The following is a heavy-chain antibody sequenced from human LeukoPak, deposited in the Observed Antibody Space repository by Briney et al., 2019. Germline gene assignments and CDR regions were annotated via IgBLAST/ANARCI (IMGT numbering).Heavy chain of an antibody. CDR3: ARGVEYYDSSGYYVYYFDY. V-gene: IGHV1-69*05. Sequence: SVKVSCKASGDTFNSYAVAWVRQAPGQGLEWMGLIIPAFGTTHYAQKFQGRVTMTRDTSTSTVYMELSSLRSEDTAVYYCARGVEYYDSSGYYVYYFDYWGQGTLVTVSS. CDR1: GDTFNSYA. D-gene: IGHD3-22*01. CDR2: IIPAFGTT. J-gene: IGHJ4*02.